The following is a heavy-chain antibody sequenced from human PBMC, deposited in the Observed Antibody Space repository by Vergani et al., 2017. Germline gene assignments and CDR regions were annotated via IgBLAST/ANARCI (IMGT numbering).Heavy chain of an antibody. CDR2: INAGNGNT. D-gene: IGHD2-15*01. CDR3: ARDYCSGGSCYLDY. CDR1: GYTFTSYA. V-gene: IGHV1-3*01. Sequence: QVQLVQSGAEVKKPGASVKVSCKASGYTFTSYAMHWVRQATGQRLEWMGWINAGNGNTKYSQKFQGRVTITRDTSASTAYMELSSLRSEDTAVYYCARDYCSGGSCYLDYWGQGTLVTVSS. J-gene: IGHJ4*02.